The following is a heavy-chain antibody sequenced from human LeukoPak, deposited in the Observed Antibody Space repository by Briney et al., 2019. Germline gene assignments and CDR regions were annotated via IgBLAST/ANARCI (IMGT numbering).Heavy chain of an antibody. J-gene: IGHJ3*02. CDR3: ARHVSAAAGGLGRFDAFDI. CDR2: INPNSGGT. Sequence: ASVKVSCKASGYTFTGYYMHWVRQAPGQGLEWMGWINPNSGGTNYAQKFQGRVTMTRDTSISTAYMELSRLRSDDTAVYYCARHVSAAAGGLGRFDAFDIWGQGTMVTVSS. V-gene: IGHV1-2*02. CDR1: GYTFTGYY. D-gene: IGHD6-13*01.